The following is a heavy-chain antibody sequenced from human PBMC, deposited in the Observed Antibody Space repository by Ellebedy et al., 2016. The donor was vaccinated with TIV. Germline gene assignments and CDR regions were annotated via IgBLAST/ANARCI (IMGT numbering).Heavy chain of an antibody. CDR2: IYYSGST. Sequence: SETLSLTXTVSGGSMTNYYWTWIRQPPGKGLEWVGSIYYSGSTNYNSSLKSRVTISVDTSKNQFSLNLRSTNAGDTAVYYCAREGDDYGDSLIRNWYFDLWGRGTLVTVSS. CDR3: AREGDDYGDSLIRNWYFDL. D-gene: IGHD4-17*01. J-gene: IGHJ2*01. V-gene: IGHV4-59*01. CDR1: GGSMTNYY.